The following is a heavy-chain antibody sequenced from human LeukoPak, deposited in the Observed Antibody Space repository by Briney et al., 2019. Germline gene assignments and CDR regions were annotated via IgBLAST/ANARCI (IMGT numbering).Heavy chain of an antibody. CDR1: GFTFSNYW. V-gene: IGHV3-7*01. Sequence: PGGSLRLSCEVSGFTFSNYWMMWVRQAPGKGLEWVASIDEDGSETNYVDSVTGRVTVSRDHAKNSLFLQMNSLRAEDTAVYYCVRYGRRANDQPFDVWGQGTMVTVSS. CDR3: VRYGRRANDQPFDV. J-gene: IGHJ3*01. D-gene: IGHD1-1*01. CDR2: IDEDGSET.